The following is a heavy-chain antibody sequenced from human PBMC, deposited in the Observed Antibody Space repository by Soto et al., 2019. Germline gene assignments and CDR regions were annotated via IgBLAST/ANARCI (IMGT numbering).Heavy chain of an antibody. D-gene: IGHD3-10*01. CDR2: INQDGSQT. V-gene: IGHV3-7*01. CDR1: GFTLSSYW. Sequence: GGSLRLSCAASGFTLSSYWMSWVRQAPGKGLEWVADINQDGSQTYYVDSVKGRFTTSRDNARSSMSLQLNSLRAEDTAVYYCARGGSPRGHFYTRMDVWGKGTTVTVSS. CDR3: ARGGSPRGHFYTRMDV. J-gene: IGHJ6*03.